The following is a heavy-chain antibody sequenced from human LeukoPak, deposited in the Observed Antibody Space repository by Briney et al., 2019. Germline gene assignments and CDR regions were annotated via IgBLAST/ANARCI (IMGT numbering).Heavy chain of an antibody. CDR2: TRNKANSYTT. J-gene: IGHJ4*02. CDR3: ARAGVRTYFDY. D-gene: IGHD2-8*01. CDR1: GFTFSDYY. Sequence: GGTLRLSCAVFGFTFSDYYMDWVRQAPGKGLEWVVRTRNKANSYTTEYAASVKGRFTISRDESKNSLYLQMNSLKTEDTALYYCARAGVRTYFDYWGQGTLVTVSS. V-gene: IGHV3-72*01.